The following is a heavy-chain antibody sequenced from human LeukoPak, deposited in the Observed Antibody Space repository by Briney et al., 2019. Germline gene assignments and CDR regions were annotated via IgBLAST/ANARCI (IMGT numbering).Heavy chain of an antibody. CDR3: ARDEDYGDFLDY. D-gene: IGHD4-17*01. Sequence: SETLSLTCTVSGGSISSYYWSWIRQPPGKGLEWIGYIYYSGSTNYNPSLKSRVTISVDTSKNQFSLKLSSVTAADTAVYYCARDEDYGDFLDYWGQGTLVTVSS. CDR2: IYYSGST. CDR1: GGSISSYY. J-gene: IGHJ4*02. V-gene: IGHV4-59*12.